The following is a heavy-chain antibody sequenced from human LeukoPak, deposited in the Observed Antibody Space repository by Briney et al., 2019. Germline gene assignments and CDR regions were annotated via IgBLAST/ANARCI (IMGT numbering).Heavy chain of an antibody. CDR3: ASGLIAVAGIDY. D-gene: IGHD6-19*01. J-gene: IGHJ4*02. CDR2: ISWSGDRM. V-gene: IGHV3-9*01. CDR1: GFTLEDHV. Sequence: GGSLRLSCAASGFTLEDHVMHWVRQAPGKGLEWVSSISWSGDRMGYADAVKGRFTISRDNAKNSLYLQMNSLRAEDTAVYYCASGLIAVAGIDYWGQGTLVTVSS.